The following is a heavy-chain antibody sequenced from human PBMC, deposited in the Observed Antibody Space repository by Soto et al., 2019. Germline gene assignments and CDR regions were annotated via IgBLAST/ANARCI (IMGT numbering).Heavy chain of an antibody. CDR2: IIPILGIA. V-gene: IGHV1-69*02. J-gene: IGHJ4*02. CDR1: GGTFSSYT. Sequence: QVQLVQSGADVKKPGSSVKVSCKASGGTFSSYTISWVRQAPGQGLEWMGRIIPILGIANYAQKFQGRVTITADKSTSTAYMELSSLRSEDTAVSYCASGPSPGSTPFDYWGQGTLVTVSS. CDR3: ASGPSPGSTPFDY. D-gene: IGHD3-10*01.